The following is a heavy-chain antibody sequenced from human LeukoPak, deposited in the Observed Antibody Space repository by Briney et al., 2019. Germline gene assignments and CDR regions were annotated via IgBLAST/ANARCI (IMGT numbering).Heavy chain of an antibody. V-gene: IGHV1-8*01. CDR1: GYTFPRSD. D-gene: IGHD6-19*01. Sequence: ASVKVSCQASGYTFPRSDINWVRPATGQGLEWMGWVNPNSDKTGYAQKFQGRVTMTRNTSINTAYMELSSLRSEDTAVYYCARETDSSGWSPDAFDIWGQGTMVTVSS. CDR2: VNPNSDKT. CDR3: ARETDSSGWSPDAFDI. J-gene: IGHJ3*02.